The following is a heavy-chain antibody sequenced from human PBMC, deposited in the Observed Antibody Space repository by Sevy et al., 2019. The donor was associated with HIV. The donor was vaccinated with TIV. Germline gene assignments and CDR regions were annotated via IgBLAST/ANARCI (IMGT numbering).Heavy chain of an antibody. CDR3: AGVSGWDVKHYYFDY. J-gene: IGHJ4*02. D-gene: IGHD1-26*01. CDR2: IIPIFGTA. Sequence: ASVKVSCKASGGTFSSYAISWVGQAPGQGLEWMVGIIPIFGTANYQQKFQGRVTITADESTSTAYLELSSLRSEEPAVSSCAGVSGWDVKHYYFDYWGQGTLVTVSS. CDR1: GGTFSSYA. V-gene: IGHV1-69*13.